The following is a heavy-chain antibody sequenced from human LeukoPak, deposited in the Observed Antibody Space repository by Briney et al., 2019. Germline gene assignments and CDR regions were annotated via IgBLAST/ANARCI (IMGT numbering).Heavy chain of an antibody. Sequence: ASVKVSCKASGYTFTSYGISWVRQAPGQGLEWMGWISAYNGNTNYAQKLQGRVTMTTDTSTSTAYVELRSLRSDDTAVYYCARDGVAMVSGYYYGMDVWGQGTTVTVSS. V-gene: IGHV1-18*01. CDR2: ISAYNGNT. D-gene: IGHD5-18*01. J-gene: IGHJ6*02. CDR3: ARDGVAMVSGYYYGMDV. CDR1: GYTFTSYG.